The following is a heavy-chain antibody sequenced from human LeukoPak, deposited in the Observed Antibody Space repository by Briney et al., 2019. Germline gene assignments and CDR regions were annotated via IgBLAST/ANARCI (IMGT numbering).Heavy chain of an antibody. J-gene: IGHJ5*02. CDR2: ISAYNGNT. Sequence: AASVKVSCKASGYTFTSYGISWVRQAPGQGLEWMGWISAYNGNTNYAQKLQGRVTMTTDTSTSTAYMELRSLRSDDTAVYYCARDMADCSGGSCRPWGQGTLVTVSS. D-gene: IGHD2-15*01. CDR1: GYTFTSYG. V-gene: IGHV1-18*01. CDR3: ARDMADCSGGSCRP.